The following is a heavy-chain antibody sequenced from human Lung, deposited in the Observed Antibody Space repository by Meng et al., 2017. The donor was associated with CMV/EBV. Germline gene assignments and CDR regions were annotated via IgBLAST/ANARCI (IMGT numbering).Heavy chain of an antibody. V-gene: IGHV4-59*01. CDR3: AGPDDMGSSPHDPFDM. CDR2: ISYTGYI. Sequence: SETLSLXXTVSGASISSNYWSWSRRPPGKGLEYIGSISYTGYIEYNPSLKGRVTISLDTSKNHFSLKLTSVTAADTAMYYCAGPDDMGSSPHDPFDMWGQGTXVTVSS. D-gene: IGHD1-1*01. J-gene: IGHJ3*02. CDR1: GASISSNY.